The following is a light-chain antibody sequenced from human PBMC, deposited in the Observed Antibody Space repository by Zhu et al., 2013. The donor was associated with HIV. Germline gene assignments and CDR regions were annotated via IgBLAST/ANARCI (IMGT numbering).Light chain of an antibody. CDR2: EVT. CDR3: ASHTSASSLL. V-gene: IGLV2-14*03. Sequence: QSALTQPASLSGSPGQSITISCTGSSNDIGAYKFVSWYHQRPDKVPRLILYEVTNRPSGISPRFSGSKSGNTASLTISGLQTDDEGDYYCASHTSASSLLFGGGTRLTVL. CDR1: SNDIGAYKF. J-gene: IGLJ2*01.